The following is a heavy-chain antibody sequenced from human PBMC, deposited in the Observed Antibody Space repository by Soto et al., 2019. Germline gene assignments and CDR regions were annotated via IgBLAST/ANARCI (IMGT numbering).Heavy chain of an antibody. CDR1: GFTLTSYG. J-gene: IGHJ3*02. D-gene: IGHD2-8*02. V-gene: IGHV3-30*03. CDR2: ISSDGSRK. CDR3: SILTAGFPSTGLDFAFDI. Sequence: QVQLVESGGGVAQPGRSLRLSCGGSGFTLTSYGVHWVRQAPGKGLEWVAVISSDGSRKFYIDSVKGRFSLSRDNSENTLYLAMNSLRPEDTGVYYCSILTAGFPSTGLDFAFDIWGQGTKVTVSS.